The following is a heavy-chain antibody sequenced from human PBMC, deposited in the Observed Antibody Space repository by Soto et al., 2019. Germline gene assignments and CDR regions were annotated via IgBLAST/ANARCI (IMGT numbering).Heavy chain of an antibody. CDR3: ATYGSGSYKPTTFDY. Sequence: QVQLQESGPGLVKPSQTLSLTCTVSGGSISSGGYYWSWIRQHPGKGLEWIGYIYYSGSTYYNPSLESRVTIPVGTSKNQFSLKLSSVTAADTAVYYCATYGSGSYKPTTFDYWGQGTLVTVAS. D-gene: IGHD3-10*01. CDR2: IYYSGST. J-gene: IGHJ4*02. CDR1: GGSISSGGYY. V-gene: IGHV4-31*03.